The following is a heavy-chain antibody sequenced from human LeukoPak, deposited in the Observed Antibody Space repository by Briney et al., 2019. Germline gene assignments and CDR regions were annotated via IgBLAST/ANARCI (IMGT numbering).Heavy chain of an antibody. V-gene: IGHV4-38-2*02. D-gene: IGHD3-9*01. J-gene: IGHJ4*02. Sequence: SETLSLTCTVSGYSISSGYYWGWIRQPPGKGLEWIGSIYHSGRTFYNPSLKSRVTISVDTSKNQFSLKLSSVTAADTAVYYCASMVYFDRLFTDYWGQGTLVTVSS. CDR2: IYHSGRT. CDR3: ASMVYFDRLFTDY. CDR1: GYSISSGYY.